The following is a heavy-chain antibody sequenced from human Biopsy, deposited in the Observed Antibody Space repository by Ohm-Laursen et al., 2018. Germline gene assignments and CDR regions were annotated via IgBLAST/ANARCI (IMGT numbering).Heavy chain of an antibody. J-gene: IGHJ4*02. CDR2: INPSGSTT. D-gene: IGHD6-19*01. CDR1: GYSFTSYY. CDR3: ARNTGWYGDLYYFDF. Sequence: ASVKVSCKASGYSFTSYYMHWVRQAPGQGLEWMGMINPSGSTTSYPQIFQGRVTMTRDTSKSTVYMELISLRSADTAVYFCARNTGWYGDLYYFDFWGQGTLVTVSS. V-gene: IGHV1-46*01.